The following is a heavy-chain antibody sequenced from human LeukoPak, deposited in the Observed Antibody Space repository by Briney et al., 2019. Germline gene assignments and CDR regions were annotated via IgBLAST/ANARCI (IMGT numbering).Heavy chain of an antibody. CDR3: ARHGYSSGSGYFDL. V-gene: IGHV4-59*08. J-gene: IGHJ2*01. Sequence: PSETLSLTCTVSGGSTSSYYWSWIRQPPGKGLEWIGYIYYSGSTNYNPSLKSRVTISVDTSKNQFSLKLTSVTAADTAVYYCARHGYSSGSGYFDLWGCGTLVTVSS. D-gene: IGHD5-18*01. CDR1: GGSTSSYY. CDR2: IYYSGST.